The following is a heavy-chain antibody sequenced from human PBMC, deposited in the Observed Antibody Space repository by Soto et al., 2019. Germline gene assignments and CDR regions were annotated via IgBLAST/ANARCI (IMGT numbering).Heavy chain of an antibody. Sequence: GGSLRLSCAASGFTFSSYAMSWVRQAPGKGLEWVSAISGSGGSTYYADSVKGRFTISRDNSKNTLYLQMNSLRAEDTAVYYCAKDTVRRITMIVVVILPTIDYWGQGTLVTVSS. V-gene: IGHV3-23*01. D-gene: IGHD3-22*01. J-gene: IGHJ4*02. CDR3: AKDTVRRITMIVVVILPTIDY. CDR1: GFTFSSYA. CDR2: ISGSGGST.